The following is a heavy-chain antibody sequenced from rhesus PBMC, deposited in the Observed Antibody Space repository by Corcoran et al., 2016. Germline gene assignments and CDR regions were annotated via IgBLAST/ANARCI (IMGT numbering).Heavy chain of an antibody. D-gene: IGHD4-23*01. CDR1: GASISSYW. J-gene: IGHJ5-1*01. Sequence: QVQLQESGPGLVKPSETLSLTCAVSGASISSYWWNWFRHPPGKGREWSGGSNGKSGSTNYNPSLKSRVTISKDASKNQFSLKLSSVTAADTAVYYCARDKDSNYGYDRFDVWGPGVLVTVSS. CDR3: ARDKDSNYGYDRFDV. CDR2: SNGKSGST. V-gene: IGHV4-80*01.